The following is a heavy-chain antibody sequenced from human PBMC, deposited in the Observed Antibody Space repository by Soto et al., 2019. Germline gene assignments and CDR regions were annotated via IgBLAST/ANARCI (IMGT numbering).Heavy chain of an antibody. J-gene: IGHJ6*03. CDR2: TYYGSKWYN. Sequence: SQTLSLTCAISGDSVSSNSAAWNWIRQSPSRGLEWLGRTYYGSKWYNDYAVSVKSRITINPDTSKNQFSLQLNSVTPEDTAVYYCARVQQLVGGDYYYYYMDVWGKGTTVTVSS. CDR3: ARVQQLVGGDYYYYYMDV. D-gene: IGHD6-6*01. CDR1: GDSVSSNSAA. V-gene: IGHV6-1*01.